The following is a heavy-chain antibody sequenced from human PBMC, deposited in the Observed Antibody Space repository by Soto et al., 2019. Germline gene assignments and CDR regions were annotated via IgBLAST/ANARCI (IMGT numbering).Heavy chain of an antibody. J-gene: IGHJ5*02. V-gene: IGHV4-30-2*01. Sequence: PSETLSLTCAVSGGSISSGFYSWSWIRQPPGQGLEWIGYIYNSGNTYYNPSLMSRVTISVDRSLNHFSLKLTSVTAADTAVYYCARGSDGVWNWFDPWGQGTQVTVSS. CDR3: ARGSDGVWNWFDP. CDR2: IYNSGNT. CDR1: GGSISSGFYS. D-gene: IGHD2-21*02.